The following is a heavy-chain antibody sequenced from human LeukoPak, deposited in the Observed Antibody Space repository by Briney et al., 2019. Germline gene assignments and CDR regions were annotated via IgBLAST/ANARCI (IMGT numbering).Heavy chain of an antibody. CDR1: GFTFSSHW. J-gene: IGHJ4*02. CDR2: TNRDGTAT. CDR3: ARGPGHGGTYYER. V-gene: IGHV3-74*01. D-gene: IGHD1-26*01. Sequence: AGGSLRLSCAASGFTFSSHWMHWVRQIPGKGLVWDSRTNRDGTATYYADSVKGRFTVSRDNAKDTLYLQMDSLRADDTAVYYCARGPGHGGTYYERWGQGILVTVSS.